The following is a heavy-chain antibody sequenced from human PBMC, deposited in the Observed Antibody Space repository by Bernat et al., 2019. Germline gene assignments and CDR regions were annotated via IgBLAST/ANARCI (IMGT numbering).Heavy chain of an antibody. D-gene: IGHD3-22*01. J-gene: IGHJ4*02. V-gene: IGHV3-30-3*01. CDR3: AKDRLPPYYYDCSGYCDY. Sequence: QVQLVESGGGVVQPGRSLRLSCAASGFTFSSYAMHWVRQAPGKGLEWVAVISYDGSNKYYADSVKGEFTISRDNSKNTLYMQVNSLRAEDTAVYYCAKDRLPPYYYDCSGYCDYWGQGTLVTVSS. CDR1: GFTFSSYA. CDR2: ISYDGSNK.